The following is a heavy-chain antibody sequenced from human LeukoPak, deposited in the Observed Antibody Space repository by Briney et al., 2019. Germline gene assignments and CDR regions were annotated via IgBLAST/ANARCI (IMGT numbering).Heavy chain of an antibody. CDR2: MNPNSGNT. V-gene: IGHV1-8*03. CDR1: GYTFTSYD. J-gene: IGHJ4*02. Sequence: GASVKVSCKASGYTFTSYDINWVRQATGQGLEWMGWMNPNSGNTGYAQKFQGRVTITRNTSISTAYMELSSLRSEDTAVYYCARGRRYYDFWSGQKLPFDYWGQGTLVTVSS. CDR3: ARGRRYYDFWSGQKLPFDY. D-gene: IGHD3-3*01.